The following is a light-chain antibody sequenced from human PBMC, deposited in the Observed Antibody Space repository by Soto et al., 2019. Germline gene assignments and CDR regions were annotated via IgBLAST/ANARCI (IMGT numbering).Light chain of an antibody. V-gene: IGLV1-40*01. CDR2: DNN. CDR3: QSYDTSLSGSV. Sequence: QSVLTQPPSVSGAPGQRVTISCTGSSANIGAEYAVHWYQQLPGTAPKLLIYDNNFRPSGVPDRFSGSKSGTSASLAITGLQAEDEADYYCQSYDTSLSGSVFGGGTKLTVL. CDR1: SANIGAEYA. J-gene: IGLJ2*01.